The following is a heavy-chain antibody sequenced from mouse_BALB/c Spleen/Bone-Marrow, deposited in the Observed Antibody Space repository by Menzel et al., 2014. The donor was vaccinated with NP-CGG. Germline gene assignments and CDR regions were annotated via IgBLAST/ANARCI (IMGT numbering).Heavy chain of an antibody. J-gene: IGHJ4*01. CDR3: ARWEYYAMDY. V-gene: IGHV14-3*02. D-gene: IGHD4-1*01. CDR2: IDPANGNT. CDR1: GFNIXDTY. Sequence: VQLQQPGAELVKPGASVKLSCTASGFNIXDTYMHWGKQRPEQGLEWIGRIDPANGNTKYDPKFQGKATITADTSSNTAYLQLSSLTSEDTAVYYCARWEYYAMDYWGQGTSVTVSS.